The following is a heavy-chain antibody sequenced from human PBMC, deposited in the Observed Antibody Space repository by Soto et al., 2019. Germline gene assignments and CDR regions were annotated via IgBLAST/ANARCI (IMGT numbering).Heavy chain of an antibody. CDR2: ISGSGGST. CDR3: AKDFVFASSGYLPYFDY. Sequence: EVQLLESGGGLVQPGGSLRLSCAASGFTFSSYAMSWVRQAPGKGLEWVSAISGSGGSTYYADSMKGRFTISRDNSKNMLYLQINRLRAEDTSVYYCAKDFVFASSGYLPYFDYWCQGTLVTVSS. J-gene: IGHJ4*02. CDR1: GFTFSSYA. V-gene: IGHV3-23*01. D-gene: IGHD3-22*01.